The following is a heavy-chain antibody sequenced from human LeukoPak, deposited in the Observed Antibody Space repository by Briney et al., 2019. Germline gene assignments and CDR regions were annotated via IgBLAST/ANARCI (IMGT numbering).Heavy chain of an antibody. Sequence: ASVKVSCKASGYTFTGYYMHWVRQAPGQGLEWMGWINPNSGGTNYAQKLQGWVTMTRDTSISTAYMELSRLRSDDTAVYYCARAYGPGLRYYFDYWGQGTLVTVSS. J-gene: IGHJ4*02. CDR3: ARAYGPGLRYYFDY. CDR2: INPNSGGT. D-gene: IGHD3-10*01. V-gene: IGHV1-2*04. CDR1: GYTFTGYY.